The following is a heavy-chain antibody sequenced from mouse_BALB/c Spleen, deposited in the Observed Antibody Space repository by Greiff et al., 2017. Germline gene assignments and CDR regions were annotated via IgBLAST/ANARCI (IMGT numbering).Heavy chain of an antibody. CDR1: GFSFTSYG. Sequence: QVQLKESGPGLVAPSQSLSITCTVSGFSFTSYGVHWVRQPPGKGLEWLGVIWAGGSTNYNSALMSRLSISKDNSKSQVFLKLISLQTDDTAMYYCARDDGGYYGAMDYWGQGTSVTVSS. J-gene: IGHJ4*01. D-gene: IGHD2-3*01. CDR2: IWAGGST. V-gene: IGHV2-9*02. CDR3: ARDDGGYYGAMDY.